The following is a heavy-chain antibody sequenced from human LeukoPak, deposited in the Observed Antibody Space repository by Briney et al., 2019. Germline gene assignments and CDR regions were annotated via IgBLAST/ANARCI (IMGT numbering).Heavy chain of an antibody. CDR3: AKDQGVLFGYFDN. V-gene: IGHV3-30*02. D-gene: IGHD3-3*01. CDR1: GFTFSTYG. J-gene: IGHJ4*02. CDR2: IYYDGSNK. Sequence: GGSLRLSCAASGFTFSTYGMHWVRQAPGKGLGWVAFIYYDGSNKFYADSVKGRFTISRDNSKNTLYLQMNSLRAEDTALFYCAKDQGVLFGYFDNWGQGTLVTVSS.